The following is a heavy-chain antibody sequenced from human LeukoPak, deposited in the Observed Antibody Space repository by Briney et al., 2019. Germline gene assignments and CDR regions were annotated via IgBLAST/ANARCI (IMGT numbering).Heavy chain of an antibody. CDR1: GYTFTSYG. D-gene: IGHD3-3*01. V-gene: IGHV1-2*02. Sequence: ASVKVSCKASGYTFTSYGISWVRQAPGQGLEWMGWINPNSGGTNYAQKSQGRVTMTRDTSISTAYMELSRLRSDDTAVYYCARESITIFGVVPYDAFDIWGQGTMVTVSS. CDR3: ARESITIFGVVPYDAFDI. J-gene: IGHJ3*02. CDR2: INPNSGGT.